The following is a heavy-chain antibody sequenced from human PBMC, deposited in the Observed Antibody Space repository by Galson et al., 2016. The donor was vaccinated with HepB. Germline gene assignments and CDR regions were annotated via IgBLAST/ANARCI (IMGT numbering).Heavy chain of an antibody. CDR1: GGSISSTNW. D-gene: IGHD3-10*01. CDR3: ARDQRGSRYLDY. V-gene: IGHV4-4*02. CDR2: IYHSGTT. Sequence: SETLSLTCAVSGGSISSTNWWTWVRQPPGKGLEWIGEIYHSGTTIYNPSLKSRVTISVDKSKNQFSLKVSSVTAADTAVYYCARDQRGSRYLDYWGQGSQVTVSS. J-gene: IGHJ4*02.